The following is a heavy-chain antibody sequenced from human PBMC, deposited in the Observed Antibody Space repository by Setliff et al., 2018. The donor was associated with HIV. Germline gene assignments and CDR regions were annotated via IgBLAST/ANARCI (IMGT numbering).Heavy chain of an antibody. CDR3: ARARRAGSGPKYFQH. CDR2: INHSGST. Sequence: SETLSLTCAVYGGSFNGYYWSWIRQPPGKGLEWIGEINHSGSTNYNPSLKSRVTMSVDKSKNQFSLRLSSVTAADTAVYYCARARRAGSGPKYFQHWGQGTQVTSPQ. D-gene: IGHD2-15*01. CDR1: GGSFNGYY. J-gene: IGHJ1*01. V-gene: IGHV4-34*01.